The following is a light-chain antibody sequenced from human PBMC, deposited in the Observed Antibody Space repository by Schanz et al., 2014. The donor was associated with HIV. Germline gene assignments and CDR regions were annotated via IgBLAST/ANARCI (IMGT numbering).Light chain of an antibody. CDR1: QSVSSN. CDR2: GAS. CDR3: QQRYNWPLT. V-gene: IGKV3D-20*02. J-gene: IGKJ2*01. Sequence: EIVLTQSPGTLSLSPGERATLSCRASQSVSSNLAWYQQKPGQAPRLLMYGASSRATGIPERFSGSGSGTDFTLTISRLEPEDFAVYFCQQRYNWPLTFGQGTKLEIK.